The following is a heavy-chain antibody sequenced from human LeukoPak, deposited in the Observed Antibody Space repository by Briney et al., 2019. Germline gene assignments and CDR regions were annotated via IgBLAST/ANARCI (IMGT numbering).Heavy chain of an antibody. Sequence: PSETLSLTCTVTGGSISSYYWSWVRQPPGKGLEWIGYIYYSGSTNYNPSLKSRVTISVDTSKNQFSLKLSSVTAADTAVYYCARTPVGNYDILTGYSDYWGQGTLVTVSS. CDR2: IYYSGST. J-gene: IGHJ4*02. CDR1: GGSISSYY. CDR3: ARTPVGNYDILTGYSDY. V-gene: IGHV4-59*08. D-gene: IGHD3-9*01.